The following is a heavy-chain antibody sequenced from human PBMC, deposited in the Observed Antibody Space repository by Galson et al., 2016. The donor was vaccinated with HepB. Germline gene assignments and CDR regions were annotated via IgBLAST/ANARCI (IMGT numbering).Heavy chain of an antibody. Sequence: SVKVSCKASGYTFASRGISWVRQAPGKGLEWMGWISAYDGHTNYGQKLQDRLTITTDTSTSTAYMEMRRLRSDDTAMYYCARDGGGDYNLDYWGQGTLLTVSS. V-gene: IGHV1-18*01. J-gene: IGHJ4*02. D-gene: IGHD2-21*02. CDR3: ARDGGGDYNLDY. CDR1: GYTFASRG. CDR2: ISAYDGHT.